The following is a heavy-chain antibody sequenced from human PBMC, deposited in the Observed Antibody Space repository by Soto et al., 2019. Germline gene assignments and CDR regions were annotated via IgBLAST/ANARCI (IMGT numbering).Heavy chain of an antibody. J-gene: IGHJ4*02. CDR3: ARRGYYYGSGSYYDY. CDR2: INHSGST. V-gene: IGHV4-34*01. CDR1: GGSFSGYY. Sequence: QVQLQQWGAGLLKPSETLSLTCAVYGGSFSGYYWSWIRQPPGKGLEWIGEINHSGSTNYNPSLKRRVTISVDTSKNQFSLKLSSVTAADTAVYYCARRGYYYGSGSYYDYWGQGTLVTVSS. D-gene: IGHD3-10*01.